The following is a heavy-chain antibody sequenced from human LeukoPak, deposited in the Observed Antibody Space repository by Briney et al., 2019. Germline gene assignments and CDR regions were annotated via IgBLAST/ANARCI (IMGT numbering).Heavy chain of an antibody. CDR3: ARDRQSTTVVTPGAFDI. V-gene: IGHV3-21*01. CDR2: ISSSSSYI. J-gene: IGHJ3*02. D-gene: IGHD4-23*01. Sequence: GGSLRLSCAASGFTFSSYSMNWVRQAPGKGLEWVSSISSSSSYIYYADSVKGRFTISKDNAKNSLYLQMNSLRAEDTAVYYCARDRQSTTVVTPGAFDIWGQGTMVTVSS. CDR1: GFTFSSYS.